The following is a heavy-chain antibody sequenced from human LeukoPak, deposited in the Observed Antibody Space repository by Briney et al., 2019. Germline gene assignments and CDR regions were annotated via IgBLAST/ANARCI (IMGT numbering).Heavy chain of an antibody. V-gene: IGHV4-39*01. J-gene: IGHJ3*02. CDR3: ARRQYYYDSSGYYAGAFDI. CDR1: GGSISSSSYY. D-gene: IGHD3-22*01. CDR2: IYYSGST. Sequence: SETLSLTCTVPGGSISSSSYYWGWIRQPPGKGLEWIGSIYYSGSTYYNPSLKSRVTISVDTSKNQFSLKLSSVTAADTAVYYCARRQYYYDSSGYYAGAFDIWGQGTMVTVSS.